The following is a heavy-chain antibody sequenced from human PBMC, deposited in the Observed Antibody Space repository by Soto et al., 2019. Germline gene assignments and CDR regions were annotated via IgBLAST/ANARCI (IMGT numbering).Heavy chain of an antibody. CDR1: GFTFSSYG. CDR2: IWYDGSNK. CDR3: ARDGRSFSSGEDX. D-gene: IGHD6-19*01. J-gene: IGHJ4*02. Sequence: GGSLRLSFAASGFTFSSYGMHWVRQAPGKGLEWVSVIWYDGSNKYYADSVKVRFTISRDNSKNTLYLQMKSMRAEDTAVYYCARDGRSFSSGEDXWGQGTLVPVSX. V-gene: IGHV3-33*01.